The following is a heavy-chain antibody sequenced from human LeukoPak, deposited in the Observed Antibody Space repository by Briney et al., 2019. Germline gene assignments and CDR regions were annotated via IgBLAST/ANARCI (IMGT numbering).Heavy chain of an antibody. CDR1: GDSVSSNSAA. J-gene: IGHJ3*02. Sequence: SQTLSLTCAISGDSVSSNSAAWNWIRQSPSRGLEWLEGTYYRSKWYNDYAVSVKSRITINPDTSKNQFSLQLNSVTPEDTALYYCARGYTYYDFWSGYRPDAFDIWGQGTMVTVSS. V-gene: IGHV6-1*01. CDR3: ARGYTYYDFWSGYRPDAFDI. CDR2: TYYRSKWYN. D-gene: IGHD3-3*01.